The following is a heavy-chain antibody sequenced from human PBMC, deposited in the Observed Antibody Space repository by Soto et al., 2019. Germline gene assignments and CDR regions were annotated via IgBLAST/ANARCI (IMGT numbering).Heavy chain of an antibody. CDR1: GYTFTGYY. CDR2: INPNSGGT. D-gene: IGHD3-3*01. V-gene: IGHV1-2*02. Sequence: GASVKVSCKASGYTFTGYYMHWVRQAPGQGLEWMGWINPNSGGTNYAQKFQGRVTMTRDTSISTAYMELSRLRSDDTAVYYCAMPWEKYYDFWSGPSREYYYGMDVWGQGTTVTGSS. J-gene: IGHJ6*02. CDR3: AMPWEKYYDFWSGPSREYYYGMDV.